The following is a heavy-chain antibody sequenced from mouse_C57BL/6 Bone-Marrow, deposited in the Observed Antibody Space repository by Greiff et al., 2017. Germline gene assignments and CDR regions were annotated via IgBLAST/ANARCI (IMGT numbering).Heavy chain of an antibody. CDR3: TRGAYYSNSYYAMDY. J-gene: IGHJ4*01. CDR1: GYTFTDYE. Sequence: VKLMESGAELVRPGASVTLSCKASGYTFTDYEMHWVKQTPVHGLEWIGAIDPETGGTAYNQKFKGKAILTADKSSSTAYMELRSLTSEDSAVXYCTRGAYYSNSYYAMDYWGQGTLVTVS. CDR2: IDPETGGT. V-gene: IGHV1-15*01. D-gene: IGHD2-5*01.